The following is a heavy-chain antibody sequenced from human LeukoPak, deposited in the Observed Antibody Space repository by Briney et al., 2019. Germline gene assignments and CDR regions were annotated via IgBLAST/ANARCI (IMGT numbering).Heavy chain of an antibody. Sequence: NHSGSTNYSPSLKSRVTISVDTSKNQFSLKLSSVTAADTAVYYCARGLTAAAGRQFYFDYWGQGTLVTVSS. D-gene: IGHD6-13*01. CDR3: ARGLTAAAGRQFYFDY. V-gene: IGHV4-34*01. CDR2: NHSGST. J-gene: IGHJ4*02.